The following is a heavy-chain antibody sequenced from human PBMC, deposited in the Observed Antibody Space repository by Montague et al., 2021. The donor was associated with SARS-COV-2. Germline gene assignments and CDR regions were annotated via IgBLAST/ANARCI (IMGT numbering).Heavy chain of an antibody. J-gene: IGHJ4*02. D-gene: IGHD3-22*01. V-gene: IGHV4-34*01. CDR1: GGSFGDDH. CDR2: IKQSGST. CDR3: ARGNLSVSMIVVVFTSASYYFDY. Sequence: SETLSLTCGVYGGSFGDDHWSWIRQPPGKGLEWIGDIKQSGSTNYNPSLKSRVTISVDTSRNQFSLKLTSVTAAGTAVYFCARGNLSVSMIVVVFTSASYYFDYWGQGALVTVSS.